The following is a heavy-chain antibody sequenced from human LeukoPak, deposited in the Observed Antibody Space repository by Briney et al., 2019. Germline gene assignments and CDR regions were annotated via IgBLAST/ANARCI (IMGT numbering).Heavy chain of an antibody. J-gene: IGHJ4*02. D-gene: IGHD4-23*01. Sequence: GGSLRLSCAASGFTLSSNWMSWVRQAPGKGLEWVANIKQDGSEIYYVDPVKGRFTISRDNAKNSLYLQMNSLRAEDTAVYYCARIYGGDSYYFDYWGQGTLVTVSS. V-gene: IGHV3-7*01. CDR2: IKQDGSEI. CDR1: GFTLSSNW. CDR3: ARIYGGDSYYFDY.